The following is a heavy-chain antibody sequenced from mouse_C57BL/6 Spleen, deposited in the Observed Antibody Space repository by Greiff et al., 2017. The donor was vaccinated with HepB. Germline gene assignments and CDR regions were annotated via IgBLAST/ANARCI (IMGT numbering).Heavy chain of an antibody. CDR3: ARDRAYDGYYIDY. CDR1: GFTFSSYA. J-gene: IGHJ2*01. CDR2: ISDGGSYT. D-gene: IGHD2-3*01. Sequence: EVMLVESGGGLVKPGGSLKLSCAASGFTFSSYAMSWVRQTPEKRLEWVATISDGGSYTYYPDNVKGRFTISRDNAKNNLYLQMSHLKSEDTAMYYCARDRAYDGYYIDYWGQGTTLTVSS. V-gene: IGHV5-4*01.